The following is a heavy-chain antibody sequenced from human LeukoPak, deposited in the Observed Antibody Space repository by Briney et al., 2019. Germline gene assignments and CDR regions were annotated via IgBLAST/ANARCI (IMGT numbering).Heavy chain of an antibody. CDR2: ISYDGTIR. D-gene: IGHD2-2*01. J-gene: IGHJ5*02. CDR1: GLTFSSYG. V-gene: IGHV3-30*18. CDR3: AKGGCSSTTCYLANP. Sequence: GGSLRLSCAASGLTFSSYGMNWVRQAPGKGLEWVAVISYDGTIRNYADSVKGRFTISRDNSKNTLYLQMNSLTAEDTALYYCAKGGCSSTTCYLANPWGRGTLVTVSS.